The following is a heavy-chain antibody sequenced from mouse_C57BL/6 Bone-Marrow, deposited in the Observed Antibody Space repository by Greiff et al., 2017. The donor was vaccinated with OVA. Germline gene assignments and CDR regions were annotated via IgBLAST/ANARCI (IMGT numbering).Heavy chain of an antibody. J-gene: IGHJ1*03. Sequence: QVQLQQSGPGLVAPSQSLSITCTVSGFSLTSYAISWVRQPPGKGLEWLGVIWTGGGTNYNSALKSRLSISKDNSKSQVFLKMNSLQTDDTARYYCARNYYGNWNWYFDVWGTGTTVTVSS. CDR1: GFSLTSYA. V-gene: IGHV2-9-1*01. CDR2: IWTGGGT. D-gene: IGHD2-1*01. CDR3: ARNYYGNWNWYFDV.